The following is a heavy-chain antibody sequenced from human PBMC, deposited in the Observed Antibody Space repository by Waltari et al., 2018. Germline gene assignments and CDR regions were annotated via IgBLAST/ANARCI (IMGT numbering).Heavy chain of an antibody. CDR3: ARDPIYDSHAFDI. V-gene: IGHV3-30-3*01. J-gene: IGHJ3*02. CDR2: ISYDGSNE. D-gene: IGHD3-22*01. Sequence: QVQLVESGGGVVQPGRSLRLSCAASGFTFSSYAMHWVRQAPGKGLECVAVISYDGSNEYYADSVKGRFTISRDNSKNTLYLQMNSLRAEDTAVYYCARDPIYDSHAFDIWGQGTMVTVSS. CDR1: GFTFSSYA.